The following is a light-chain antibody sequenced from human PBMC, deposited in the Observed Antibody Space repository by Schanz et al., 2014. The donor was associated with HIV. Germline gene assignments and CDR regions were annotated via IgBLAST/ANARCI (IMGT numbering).Light chain of an antibody. V-gene: IGLV2-23*02. CDR3: CSYVDSSTFV. CDR2: DVS. Sequence: QSVLTQPASVSGSLGQSITISCTGTSGDVGRYDYVSWYQHHPGKAPKLMIYDVSNRPSGVSNRFSGSKSGNTASLTISGLQGEDEADYYCCSYVDSSTFVFGTGTKLTVL. J-gene: IGLJ1*01. CDR1: SGDVGRYDY.